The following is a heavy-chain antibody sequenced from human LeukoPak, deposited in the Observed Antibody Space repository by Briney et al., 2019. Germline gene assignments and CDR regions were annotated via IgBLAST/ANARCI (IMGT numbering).Heavy chain of an antibody. V-gene: IGHV2-5*01. J-gene: IGHJ6*02. D-gene: IGHD3-3*01. CDR2: IYWNDDK. CDR1: GFSLSTSGVG. Sequence: SGPTLVNPTQTLTLTCTFSGFSLSTSGVGVGWIRQPPGKALEWLALIYWNDDKRYSPSLKSRLTITKDTSKNQVVLTMTNMDPVDTATYYCARAGRDYDFWSGYYPYYYYYYGMDVWGQGTTVTVSS. CDR3: ARAGRDYDFWSGYYPYYYYYYGMDV.